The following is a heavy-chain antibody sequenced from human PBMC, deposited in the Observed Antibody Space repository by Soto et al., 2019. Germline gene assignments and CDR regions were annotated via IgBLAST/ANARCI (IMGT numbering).Heavy chain of an antibody. CDR3: ARRMVGYDSSGYYYPTVFDY. V-gene: IGHV4-59*01. Sequence: QVQLQESGPGLVKPSETLSLTCTVSGGSISSYYWSWIRQPPGKGLEWIGYIYYSGSTNYNPSRKSRVTLSVDTSKTQFSLKLSAVTAADTAVYYYARRMVGYDSSGYYYPTVFDYWGQGTLVTVSS. CDR2: IYYSGST. J-gene: IGHJ4*02. D-gene: IGHD3-22*01. CDR1: GGSISSYY.